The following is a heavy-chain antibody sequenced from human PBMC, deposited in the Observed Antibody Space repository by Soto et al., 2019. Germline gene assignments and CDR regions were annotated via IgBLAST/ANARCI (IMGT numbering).Heavy chain of an antibody. CDR3: ARLGEVPALYYYGMDV. CDR1: GYSFTSYW. V-gene: IGHV5-51*01. CDR2: IYPGDSDT. Sequence: PGESLKISCKGSGYSFTSYWIGWVRQMPGKGLEWMGIIYPGDSDTRYSPSFQGQVTISADKSISTAYLQWSSLKASDTPIYSSARLGEVPALYYYGMDVWGQGTTVTVSS. D-gene: IGHD1-26*01. J-gene: IGHJ6*02.